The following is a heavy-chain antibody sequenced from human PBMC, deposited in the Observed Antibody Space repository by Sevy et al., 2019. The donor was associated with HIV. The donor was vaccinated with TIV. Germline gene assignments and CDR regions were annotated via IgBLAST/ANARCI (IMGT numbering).Heavy chain of an antibody. V-gene: IGHV3-30-3*01. D-gene: IGHD6-19*01. J-gene: IGHJ4*02. CDR3: ARVISVAGTPNYFDY. CDR2: ISYDGSNK. CDR1: GFTFSSYA. Sequence: GGSLRLSCAASGFTFSSYAMHWVRQAPGKGLEWVAVISYDGSNKYYGNSVKGRFTISRDNSKNTLYLQMNSLRAEDTAVYYFARVISVAGTPNYFDYWGQGTLVTVSS.